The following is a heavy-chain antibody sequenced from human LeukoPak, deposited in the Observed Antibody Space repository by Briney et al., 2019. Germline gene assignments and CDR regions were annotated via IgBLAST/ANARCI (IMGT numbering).Heavy chain of an antibody. CDR3: ARGNRWQSFDY. CDR2: INHSGST. Sequence: SETLSLTCAVYGGSFGGYYWSWIRQPPGKGLEWIGEINHSGSTNYNPSLKSRVTISVDTSKNQFSLKLSSVTAADTAVYYCARGNRWQSFDYWGQGTLVTVSS. CDR1: GGSFGGYY. J-gene: IGHJ4*02. D-gene: IGHD4-23*01. V-gene: IGHV4-34*01.